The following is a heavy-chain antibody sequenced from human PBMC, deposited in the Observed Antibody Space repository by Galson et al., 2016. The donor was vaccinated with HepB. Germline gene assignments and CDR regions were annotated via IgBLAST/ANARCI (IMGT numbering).Heavy chain of an antibody. Sequence: SVKVSCKVSGSTLNELSIHWVRQAPGKGLEWMGGFDPEDGETIYAQKFQGRVTMTEDTSTDTAYMELSSLRSEDTAVYYCAEKRDYDFWSGYEKWGQGTLVTVSS. D-gene: IGHD3-3*01. CDR2: FDPEDGET. CDR1: GSTLNELS. V-gene: IGHV1-24*01. CDR3: AEKRDYDFWSGYEK. J-gene: IGHJ4*02.